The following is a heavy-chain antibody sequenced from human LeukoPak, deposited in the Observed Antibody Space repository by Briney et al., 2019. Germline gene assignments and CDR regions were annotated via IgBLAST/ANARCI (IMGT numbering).Heavy chain of an antibody. D-gene: IGHD3-22*01. CDR1: GDTFTSYG. Sequence: ASVKVSCKASGDTFTSYGISSGREAPGQRLEWRGGISAYNGNTNHAQKLQGRVTMTTDTSTSTAYMELRSLRSDDTAVYYCARDLTSGYANPADYWGQGTLVTVSS. J-gene: IGHJ4*02. CDR3: ARDLTSGYANPADY. CDR2: ISAYNGNT. V-gene: IGHV1-18*01.